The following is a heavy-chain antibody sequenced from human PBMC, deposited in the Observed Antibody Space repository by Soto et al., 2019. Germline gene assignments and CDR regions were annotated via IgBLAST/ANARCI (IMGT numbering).Heavy chain of an antibody. D-gene: IGHD5-18*01. V-gene: IGHV4-39*01. CDR3: ARHEGYTYGAPSGPVDI. Sequence: RLQESGPGLVKPSETLSLTCTVSGVYINSRDYYWGWIRQPPGKGLEWLGAVSHSGSIYHSPSLKGQVTNTVNTSKNQFSLKMRSVTAADAAVYFLARHEGYTYGAPSGPVDIWGQGSTVTVA. CDR1: GVYINSRDYY. J-gene: IGHJ3*02. CDR2: VSHSGSI.